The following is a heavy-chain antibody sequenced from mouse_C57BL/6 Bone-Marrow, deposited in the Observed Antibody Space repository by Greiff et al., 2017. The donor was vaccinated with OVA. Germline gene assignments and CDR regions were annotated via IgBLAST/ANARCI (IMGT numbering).Heavy chain of an antibody. D-gene: IGHD2-1*01. V-gene: IGHV1-4*01. CDR2: INPSSGYT. CDR1: GYTFTSYT. Sequence: VQLQESGAELARPGASVKMSCTASGYTFTSYTMHWVKQRPGQGLEWIGYINPSSGYTKYNQKFKDKATLTADKSSSTAYMQLSSLTSEDSAVYYCAGNYGGYFDYWGQGTTLTVSS. CDR3: AGNYGGYFDY. J-gene: IGHJ2*01.